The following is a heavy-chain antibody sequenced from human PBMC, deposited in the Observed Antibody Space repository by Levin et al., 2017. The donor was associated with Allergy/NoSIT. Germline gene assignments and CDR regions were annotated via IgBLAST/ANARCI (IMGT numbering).Heavy chain of an antibody. CDR3: VHSSHLGDCDY. CDR1: GFSLSSSGVG. CDR2: IYWDDDK. J-gene: IGHJ4*02. Sequence: QTLSLTCTFSGFSLSSSGVGVGWIRQPPGKALEWLALIYWDDDKRYSPSLKSRLTITKDTSKNQVVLTMTNMDPVDTATYYCVHSSHLGDCDYWGQGTLVTVSS. V-gene: IGHV2-5*02.